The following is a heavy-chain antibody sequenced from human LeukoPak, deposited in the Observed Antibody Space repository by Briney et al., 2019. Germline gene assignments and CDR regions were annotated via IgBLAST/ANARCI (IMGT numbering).Heavy chain of an antibody. J-gene: IGHJ5*02. V-gene: IGHV1-8*01. Sequence: ASVKVSCKASGYTFTSYDINWVRQATGQGLEWMGWMNPNSGNTGYAQKFQGRVTMTRNTSISSAYMELSSLRSEDTAVYYCARGRSRQWLVKSNNWFDPWGQGTLVTVSS. CDR2: MNPNSGNT. CDR1: GYTFTSYD. D-gene: IGHD6-19*01. CDR3: ARGRSRQWLVKSNNWFDP.